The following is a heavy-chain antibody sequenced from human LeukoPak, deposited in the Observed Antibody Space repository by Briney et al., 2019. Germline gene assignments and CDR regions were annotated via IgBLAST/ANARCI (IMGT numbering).Heavy chain of an antibody. D-gene: IGHD3-16*01. CDR2: ISGSGETT. J-gene: IGHJ5*02. V-gene: IGHV3-23*01. CDR3: ARVGSGPXVGRDRFDP. CDR1: GFIFSTYA. Sequence: GGSLTLSCAASGFIFSTYAMSWFRQAPGKGLEWVASISGSGETTYHADSVKGRFTISRDNSKSTLYLQLNSLRAEDTARYYCARVGSGPXVGRDRFDPWGQGTLVTVSS.